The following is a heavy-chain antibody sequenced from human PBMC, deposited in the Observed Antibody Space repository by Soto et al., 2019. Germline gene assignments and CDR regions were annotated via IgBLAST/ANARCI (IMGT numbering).Heavy chain of an antibody. V-gene: IGHV3-23*01. CDR3: AKDGHYIVVVVAATVDY. J-gene: IGHJ4*02. CDR1: GFTFSSYA. D-gene: IGHD2-15*01. CDR2: ISGSGGST. Sequence: GGSLRLSCAASGFTFSSYAMSWVRQAPGKGLEWVSAISGSGGSTYYADSVKGRFTISRDNSKNALYLQMNSLRAEDTAVYYCAKDGHYIVVVVAATVDYWGQGTLVPVSS.